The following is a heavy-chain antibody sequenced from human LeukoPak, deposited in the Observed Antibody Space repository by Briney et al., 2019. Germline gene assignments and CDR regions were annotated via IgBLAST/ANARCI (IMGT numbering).Heavy chain of an antibody. Sequence: ASVKVSCKASGYAFPHYGVQWVRQAPGQTLEWMGWINAGNGDDTKYSQKFQARLTMTTDTSATTVYMELNSLRSEDTAVYYCARSGSNWSCDSWSQGTLVTVSS. D-gene: IGHD6-13*01. V-gene: IGHV1-3*01. CDR3: ARSGSNWSCDS. CDR2: INAGNGDDT. CDR1: GYAFPHYG. J-gene: IGHJ4*02.